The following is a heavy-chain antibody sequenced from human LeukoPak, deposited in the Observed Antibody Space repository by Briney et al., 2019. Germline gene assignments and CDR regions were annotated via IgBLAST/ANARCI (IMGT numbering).Heavy chain of an antibody. Sequence: PSETLSLTCAVYGGSFSGYYWSWIRQPPGKGLEWIGEINHSGSTNYNPSLKSRVTISVDTSKNQFSLKLSSVTAADTAVYYCARDRNPHYYGSGSYLSWGQGTLVTVSS. CDR1: GGSFSGYY. CDR2: INHSGST. V-gene: IGHV4-34*01. D-gene: IGHD3-10*01. CDR3: ARDRNPHYYGSGSYLS. J-gene: IGHJ5*02.